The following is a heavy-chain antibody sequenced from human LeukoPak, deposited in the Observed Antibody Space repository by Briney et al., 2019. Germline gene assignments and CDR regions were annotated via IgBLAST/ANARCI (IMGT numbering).Heavy chain of an antibody. CDR3: ARDFLNYGETLY. CDR1: GGTFSSYS. Sequence: ASVKVSCKASGGTFSSYSMNWVRQAPGKGLEWVSSISSSSSYIYYADSVKGRFTISRDNAKNSLYLQMNSLRAEDTAVYYCARDFLNYGETLYWGQGTLVTVSS. J-gene: IGHJ4*02. V-gene: IGHV3-21*01. D-gene: IGHD4-17*01. CDR2: ISSSSSYI.